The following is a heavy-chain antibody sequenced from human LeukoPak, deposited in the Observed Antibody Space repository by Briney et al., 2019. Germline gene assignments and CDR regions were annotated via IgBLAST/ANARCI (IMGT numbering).Heavy chain of an antibody. CDR2: IYPGDSDT. J-gene: IGHJ4*02. Sequence: GESLKISCKGSGYSFTSYWIGWVRQMPGKGLEWMGIIYPGDSDTRYSPPFQGQVTISADKSISTAYLQWSSLKASDTAMYYCARLGGYCSGGSCSLYFDYWGQGTLVTVSS. CDR3: ARLGGYCSGGSCSLYFDY. D-gene: IGHD2-15*01. CDR1: GYSFTSYW. V-gene: IGHV5-51*01.